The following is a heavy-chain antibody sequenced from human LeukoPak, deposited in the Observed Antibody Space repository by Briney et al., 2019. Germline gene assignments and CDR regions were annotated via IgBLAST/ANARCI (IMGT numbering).Heavy chain of an antibody. D-gene: IGHD2-15*01. CDR3: SRDGGPCSGGSCYPPYYYGMDV. Sequence: GGSLRLSCGPSGFTFSSCSMNWVRQAPGKGLEWVSYINSSSSTIYYAYSVKGRFTISRDNAKNSLYLQMNSLRDEDTAVYYCSRDGGPCSGGSCYPPYYYGMDVWGQGTTVTVSS. V-gene: IGHV3-48*02. CDR1: GFTFSSCS. CDR2: INSSSSTI. J-gene: IGHJ6*02.